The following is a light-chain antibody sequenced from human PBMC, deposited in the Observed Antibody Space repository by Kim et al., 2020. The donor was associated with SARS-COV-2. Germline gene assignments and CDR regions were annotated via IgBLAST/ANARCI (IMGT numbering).Light chain of an antibody. J-gene: IGLJ2*01. CDR1: GSYNY. CDR3: CSYAGSVV. Sequence: GSYNYVSWYQQHPGKAPKLIMYDVTKRPSGVPDRFSGAKSGNTASLTISGLQAEDEADYYCCSYAGSVVFGGGTKLTVL. CDR2: DVT. V-gene: IGLV2-11*01.